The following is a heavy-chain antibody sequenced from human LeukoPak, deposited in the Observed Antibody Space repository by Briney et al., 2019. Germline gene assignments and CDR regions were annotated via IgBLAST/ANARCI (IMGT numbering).Heavy chain of an antibody. CDR2: ISSSSSYI. CDR1: GFTFSSYS. D-gene: IGHD1-7*01. CDR3: ARGPGGTTGFAFDI. V-gene: IGHV3-21*01. Sequence: GGSLRLSCAASGFTFSSYSMNWVCQAPGKGLEWVSSISSSSSYIYYADSVKGRFTISRDNAKNSLYLQMNSLRAEDTAVYYCARGPGGTTGFAFDIWGQGTMVTVSS. J-gene: IGHJ3*02.